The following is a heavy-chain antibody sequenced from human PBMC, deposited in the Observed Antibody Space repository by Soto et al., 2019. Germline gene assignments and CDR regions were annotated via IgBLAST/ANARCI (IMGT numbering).Heavy chain of an antibody. V-gene: IGHV4-59*01. CDR3: ARDNGYSYGYTLDH. CDR1: GGSISSYY. Sequence: SETLSLTCTVSGGSISSYYWSWIRQPPGKGLEWVGYIYYSGSTNYNPSLKSRVTISVDTSKNQFSLKLSSVTAADTAVYYCARDNGYSYGYTLDHWGQGTLVTVSS. D-gene: IGHD5-18*01. CDR2: IYYSGST. J-gene: IGHJ4*02.